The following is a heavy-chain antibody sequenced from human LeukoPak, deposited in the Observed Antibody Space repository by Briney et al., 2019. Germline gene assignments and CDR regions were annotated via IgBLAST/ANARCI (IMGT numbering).Heavy chain of an antibody. CDR2: IYYSGST. J-gene: IGHJ4*02. Sequence: PSETLSLTCTVSGGSISSYYWSWIRQPPGKGLEWIGYIYYSGSTNYNPSLKSRVTISVDTSKNQFSLKLSSVTAADTAAYYCAGSIAAAGTRPFDYWGQGTLVTVSS. V-gene: IGHV4-59*01. CDR3: AGSIAAAGTRPFDY. CDR1: GGSISSYY. D-gene: IGHD6-13*01.